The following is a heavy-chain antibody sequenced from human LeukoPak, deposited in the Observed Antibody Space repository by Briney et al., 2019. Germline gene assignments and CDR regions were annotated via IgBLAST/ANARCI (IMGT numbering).Heavy chain of an antibody. CDR2: ISGRSGTT. D-gene: IGHD3-10*02. CDR1: GFTFTSSA. J-gene: IGHJ6*04. Sequence: GGSLRLSCVASGFTFTSSAMSWVRQAPGKGLEWVSAISGRSGTTYYADSVKGRFTISRDNAKNSLYLQMNSLRAEDTAVYYCAELGITMIGGVWGKGTTVTISS. V-gene: IGHV3-23*01. CDR3: AELGITMIGGV.